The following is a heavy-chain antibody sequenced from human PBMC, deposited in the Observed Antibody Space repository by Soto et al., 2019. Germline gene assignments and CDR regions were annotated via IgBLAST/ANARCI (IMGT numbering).Heavy chain of an antibody. V-gene: IGHV1-18*01. Sequence: ASVKVSGKASCYTFTIYCISWVRQAPGQGLEWMGWISAYNGNTNYAQKLQGRVTMTRDTSTSTVYMEVSRLSYEDTALYYGARVPYSYGFLVSLDPWGQGTLVTVSS. D-gene: IGHD5-18*01. CDR2: ISAYNGNT. J-gene: IGHJ5*02. CDR3: ARVPYSYGFLVSLDP. CDR1: CYTFTIYC.